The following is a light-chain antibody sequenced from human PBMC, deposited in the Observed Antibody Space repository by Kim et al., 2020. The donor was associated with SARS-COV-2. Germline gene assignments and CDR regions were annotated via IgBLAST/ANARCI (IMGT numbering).Light chain of an antibody. Sequence: ASVGDRVTITCRASQAISSWLAWYQQKPGKAPKLLVYDASTLQDGVPSRFSGSGSGTDFTLIISGLQAEDFATYYCQQTNSFPYTFGQGTKLEI. J-gene: IGKJ2*01. CDR2: DAS. CDR1: QAISSW. V-gene: IGKV1-12*01. CDR3: QQTNSFPYT.